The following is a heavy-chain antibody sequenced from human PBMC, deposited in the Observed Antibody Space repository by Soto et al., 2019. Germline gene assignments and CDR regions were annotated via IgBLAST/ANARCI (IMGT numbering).Heavy chain of an antibody. D-gene: IGHD5-12*01. J-gene: IGHJ4*02. CDR3: ARARWLQLLYFDY. Sequence: SETLSLTCAVSGGSIGSGGYSWSWIRQPPGKGLEWIGYIYHSGSTYYNPSLKSRVTISVDRSKNQFSLKLSSVTAADTAVYYCARARWLQLLYFDYWGQGTLVTVSS. V-gene: IGHV4-30-2*01. CDR2: IYHSGST. CDR1: GGSIGSGGYS.